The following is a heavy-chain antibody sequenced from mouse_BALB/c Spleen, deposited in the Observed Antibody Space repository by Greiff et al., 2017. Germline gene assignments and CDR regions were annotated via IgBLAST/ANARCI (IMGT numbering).Heavy chain of an antibody. CDR2: IDPENGDT. J-gene: IGHJ4*01. Sequence: EVQLQESGAELVRSGASVKLSCTASGFNIKDYYMHWVKQRPEQGLEWIGWIDPENGDTEYAPKFQGKATMTADTSSNTAYLQLSSLTSEDTAVYYCNAGRIYYDYDYAMDYWGQGTSVTVSS. V-gene: IGHV14-4*02. D-gene: IGHD2-4*01. CDR3: NAGRIYYDYDYAMDY. CDR1: GFNIKDYY.